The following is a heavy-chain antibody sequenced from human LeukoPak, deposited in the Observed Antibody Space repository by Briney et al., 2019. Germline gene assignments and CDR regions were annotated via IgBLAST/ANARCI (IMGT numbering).Heavy chain of an antibody. V-gene: IGHV1-2*02. CDR1: GYIFTSSY. J-gene: IGHJ6*03. CDR2: INPNSGDT. Sequence: ASVKVSCKASGYIFTSSYIHWVRQAPGQGLEWMGWINPNSGDTKYAQKFQGRVTMTRDTSISTAYMELTRLRSDDTAVYYCARGGLRVMVYRLYYMDVWGKGTTVTVSS. D-gene: IGHD2-8*01. CDR3: ARGGLRVMVYRLYYMDV.